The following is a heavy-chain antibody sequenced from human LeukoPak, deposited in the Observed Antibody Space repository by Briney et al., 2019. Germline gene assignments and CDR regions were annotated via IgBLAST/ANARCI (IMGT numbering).Heavy chain of an antibody. Sequence: ASVKVSCKTSGYTFTSYYISWVRQAPGQGLEWMGIINPSGGSTSYAQKFQGRVTMTRDMSTSTVYMELSSLRSEDTAVYYCARDLNFGTFTAINYYYMDVWGKGTTVTVSS. J-gene: IGHJ6*03. CDR1: GYTFTSYY. CDR3: ARDLNFGTFTAINYYYMDV. V-gene: IGHV1-46*01. CDR2: INPSGGST. D-gene: IGHD5-18*01.